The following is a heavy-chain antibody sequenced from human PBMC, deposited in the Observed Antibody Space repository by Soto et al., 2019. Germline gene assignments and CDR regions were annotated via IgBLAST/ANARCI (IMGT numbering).Heavy chain of an antibody. V-gene: IGHV3-23*01. Sequence: GGSLRLSCAASGFTFSSYAMSWVRQAPGKGLEWVSAISGSGGSTYYADSVKGRFTISRDNSKNTLYLQMNSLRAEDTAVYYCAKDYGDYKNLKPLQHWGQGTLVTVSS. CDR3: AKDYGDYKNLKPLQH. CDR2: ISGSGGST. D-gene: IGHD4-17*01. CDR1: GFTFSSYA. J-gene: IGHJ1*01.